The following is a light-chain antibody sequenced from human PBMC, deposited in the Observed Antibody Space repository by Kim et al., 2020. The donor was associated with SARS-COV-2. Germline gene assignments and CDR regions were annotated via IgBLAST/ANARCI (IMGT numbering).Light chain of an antibody. CDR3: SSYTSSSTYV. J-gene: IGLJ1*01. CDR1: GSDVVVYDY. CDR2: EDS. Sequence: GQAITGTTTGTGSDVVVYDYVSRYRQHQGNAPKLCIYEDSNRPLGFSNRVSGSKSGNTASLTISVLQAKDEADYYCSSYTSSSTYVFGTGTKVTVL. V-gene: IGLV2-14*01.